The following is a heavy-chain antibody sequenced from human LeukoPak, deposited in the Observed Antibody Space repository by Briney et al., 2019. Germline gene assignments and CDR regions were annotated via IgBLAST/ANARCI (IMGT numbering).Heavy chain of an antibody. V-gene: IGHV3-53*01. CDR3: ARDGMSTVAYWFFDL. J-gene: IGHJ2*01. D-gene: IGHD4-23*01. CDR2: ISSGSST. Sequence: GGSLGLSCAASGFTFSSYAMSWVRQAPGKGLEWVSVISSGSSTYYADSVKGRFTISRDSSKNTLYLQMNSLRDEDTAMYYCARDGMSTVAYWFFDLWGRGTLVTVSS. CDR1: GFTFSSYA.